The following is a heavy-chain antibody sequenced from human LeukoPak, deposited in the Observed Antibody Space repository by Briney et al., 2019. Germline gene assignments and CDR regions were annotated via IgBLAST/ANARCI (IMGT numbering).Heavy chain of an antibody. J-gene: IGHJ3*02. V-gene: IGHV3-30-3*01. CDR2: ISYDGSNK. CDR3: ARDITMIVVVITPLTAFDI. D-gene: IGHD3-22*01. CDR1: GFTFSSYA. Sequence: GGSLRLSCAASGFTFSSYAMHWVRQAPGKGLEWVAVISYDGSNKYYADSVKGRFTISRDNSKNTLYLQMNSLRAEDTAVYYCARDITMIVVVITPLTAFDIWGQGTMVTVSS.